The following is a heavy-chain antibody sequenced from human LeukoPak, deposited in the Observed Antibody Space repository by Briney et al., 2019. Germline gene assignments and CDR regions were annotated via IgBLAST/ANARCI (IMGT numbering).Heavy chain of an antibody. J-gene: IGHJ5*02. CDR2: ISAGGSNT. D-gene: IGHD5-18*01. V-gene: IGHV3-23*01. Sequence: GGSLRLSCAASGFTFSSYGMSWGRQAPGKRLEWVSGISAGGSNTYYADSVMGRFTISRDNSKNTLYLQMNSLRAEDTAVYYCAKEGVRGYSYGYGTRNKWFDPWGQGTLVTVSS. CDR1: GFTFSSYG. CDR3: AKEGVRGYSYGYGTRNKWFDP.